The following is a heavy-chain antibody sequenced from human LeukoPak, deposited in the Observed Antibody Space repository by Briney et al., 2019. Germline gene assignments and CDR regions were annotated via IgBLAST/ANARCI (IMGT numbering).Heavy chain of an antibody. J-gene: IGHJ3*02. CDR1: GFTFDDYA. D-gene: IGHD3-9*01. CDR2: ISWNSGSI. V-gene: IGHV3-9*01. Sequence: QSGMSLRLSCAASGFTFDDYAMHWVRQAPGKGLEWVSGISWNSGSIGYADSVKGRFTISRDNAKNSLYLQMNSLRAEDTALYYCAKDIAGHILNCYYYPRAFDIWGQGTMVTVSS. CDR3: AKDIAGHILNCYYYPRAFDI.